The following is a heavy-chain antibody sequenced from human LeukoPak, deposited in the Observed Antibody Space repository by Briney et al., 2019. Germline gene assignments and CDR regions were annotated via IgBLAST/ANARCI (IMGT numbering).Heavy chain of an antibody. CDR1: GVTFSSYA. V-gene: IGHV3-23*01. D-gene: IGHD3-10*01. CDR2: ISGSGGST. J-gene: IGHJ4*02. CDR3: ARDPTFYYYGSGSYPDSPQDY. Sequence: PGGSLRLSCAASGVTFSSYAMSWVRQAPGKGLEWVSAISGSGGSTYYADSVKGRFTISRDNSKNTLYLQMNSLRAEDTAVYYCARDPTFYYYGSGSYPDSPQDYWGQGTLVTVSS.